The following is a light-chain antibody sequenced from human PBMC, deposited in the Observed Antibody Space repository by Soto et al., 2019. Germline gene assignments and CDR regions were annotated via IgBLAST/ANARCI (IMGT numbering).Light chain of an antibody. CDR3: TSYTTSSPYLV. J-gene: IGLJ3*02. Sequence: QSALTQPASVSGSPGQSITISCTGTSSAVGGYNYVSWYQHHPGKAPKLMIYDVTNRPSGVSNRFSGSKSGNTASLTISGLQAEDEADYYCTSYTTSSPYLVFGGGTKVTVL. V-gene: IGLV2-14*03. CDR1: SSAVGGYNY. CDR2: DVT.